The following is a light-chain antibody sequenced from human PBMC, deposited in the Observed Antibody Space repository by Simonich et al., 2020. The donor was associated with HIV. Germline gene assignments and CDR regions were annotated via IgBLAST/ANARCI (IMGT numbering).Light chain of an antibody. J-gene: IGKJ2*01. CDR2: DSS. CDR3: QQYGSSPPYT. CDR1: QSVSGN. V-gene: IGKV3-20*01. Sequence: EIVMTQSPGTLSVSPGERTTLSCRASQSVSGNLAWYQQKPGQAPRLLIYDSSTRATGIPDRVSGSGSGTDFTLTISRLEPEDFAVYYCQQYGSSPPYTFGQGTKLEIK.